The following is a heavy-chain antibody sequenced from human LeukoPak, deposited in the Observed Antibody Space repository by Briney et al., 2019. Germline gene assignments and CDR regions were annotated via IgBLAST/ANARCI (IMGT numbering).Heavy chain of an antibody. V-gene: IGHV3-23*01. CDR3: AKGQGYNYGDSIDY. D-gene: IGHD5-18*01. CDR1: GFRFSNSA. CDR2: INGGSGNS. J-gene: IGHJ4*02. Sequence: GGSLRLSCAATGFRFSNSAMSWVRQAPGKGLEWVSVINGGSGNSYYADSVKGRFTVSRDNSKNTLYLQMNSLRDEDTAVYYCAKGQGYNYGDSIDYWGQGTLVTVSS.